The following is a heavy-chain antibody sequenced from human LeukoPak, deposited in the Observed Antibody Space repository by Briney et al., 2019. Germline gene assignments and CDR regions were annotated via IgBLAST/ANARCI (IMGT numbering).Heavy chain of an antibody. J-gene: IGHJ4*02. CDR2: ISSSSSYI. Sequence: GGSLRLSCAASGFTFSSYSMTWVRQAPGKGLDWVSSISSSSSYIYYADSVKGRFTISRDNAKNSLYLQMNSLRAEDTAVYYCARGLTYYYDSSGLYWGQGTLVTVSS. D-gene: IGHD3-22*01. V-gene: IGHV3-21*01. CDR1: GFTFSSYS. CDR3: ARGLTYYYDSSGLY.